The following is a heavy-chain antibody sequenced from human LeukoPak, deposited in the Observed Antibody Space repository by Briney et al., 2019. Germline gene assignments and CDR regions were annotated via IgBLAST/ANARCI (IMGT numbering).Heavy chain of an antibody. CDR2: IRSKAYGGTT. CDR3: TRDQGLGGIYYDSSGYVPLDY. Sequence: PGGSLRLSCTASGFTFGDYAMSWFRQAPGKGLEWVGFIRSKAYGGTTEYAASRKGRLTISRDDSKSIAYLQMNRLKTEDTAVYYCTRDQGLGGIYYDSSGYVPLDYWGQGTLVTVSS. D-gene: IGHD3-22*01. V-gene: IGHV3-49*03. CDR1: GFTFGDYA. J-gene: IGHJ4*02.